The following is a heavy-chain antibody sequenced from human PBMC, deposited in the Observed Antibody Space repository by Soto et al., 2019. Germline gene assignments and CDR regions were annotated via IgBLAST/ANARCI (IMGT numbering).Heavy chain of an antibody. CDR2: ISGYNGNT. CDR3: AREGQAPYFYYGMDV. D-gene: IGHD2-21*01. CDR1: GYTFTYYG. V-gene: IGHV1-18*01. J-gene: IGHJ6*02. Sequence: QVQVVQSGDEVKKPGASVKVSCKASGYTFTYYGVSWVRQAPGQGLEWMGWISGYNGNTKYAEKFQGRVTMTTDTSTSTAHMELRSLSSDDTAVYYCAREGQAPYFYYGMDVWGQGTAVTVYS.